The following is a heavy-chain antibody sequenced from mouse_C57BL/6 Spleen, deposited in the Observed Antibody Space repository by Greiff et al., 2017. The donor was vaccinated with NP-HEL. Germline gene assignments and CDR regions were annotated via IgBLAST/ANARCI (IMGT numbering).Heavy chain of an antibody. D-gene: IGHD4-1*01. V-gene: IGHV1-69*01. Sequence: QVQLQQPGAELVMPGASVKLSCKASGYTFPSYWMHWVKQRPGQGLEWIGEIDPSDSYTNYNQKFKGKSTLTVDKSSSTAYMQLSSLTSEDSAVYYCARSGDWDDFDYWGQGTTLTVSS. CDR3: ARSGDWDDFDY. CDR1: GYTFPSYW. CDR2: IDPSDSYT. J-gene: IGHJ2*01.